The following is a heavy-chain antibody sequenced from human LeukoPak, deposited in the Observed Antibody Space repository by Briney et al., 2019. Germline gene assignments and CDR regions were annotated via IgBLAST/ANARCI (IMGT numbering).Heavy chain of an antibody. V-gene: IGHV2-5*01. CDR3: AHSIHPYYYDSSGYYYFDY. J-gene: IGHJ4*02. D-gene: IGHD3-22*01. CDR1: GFSLSTSGVG. CDR2: IYWNDDK. Sequence: SGPTLVNPTQTLTLTCTFSGFSLSTSGVGVGWIRQPPGKALEWLALIYWNDDKRYSPSLKSRLTITKDTSKNQVVLTMTNMDPVDTATYYCAHSIHPYYYDSSGYYYFDYWGQGTLVTVSS.